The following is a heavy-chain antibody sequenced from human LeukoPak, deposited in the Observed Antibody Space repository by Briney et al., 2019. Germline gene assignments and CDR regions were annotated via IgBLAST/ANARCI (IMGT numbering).Heavy chain of an antibody. CDR3: ARGPPVGSGSYYFDY. CDR2: MNPNSGNT. CDR1: GYTFTSYD. Sequence: GESLKISCKASGYTFTSYDINWVRQATGQGLEWMGWMNPNSGNTGYAQKFQGRVTMTRNTSISTAYMELSSLRSEDTAVYYCARGPPVGSGSYYFDYWGQGTLVTVSS. D-gene: IGHD1-26*01. J-gene: IGHJ4*02. V-gene: IGHV1-8*01.